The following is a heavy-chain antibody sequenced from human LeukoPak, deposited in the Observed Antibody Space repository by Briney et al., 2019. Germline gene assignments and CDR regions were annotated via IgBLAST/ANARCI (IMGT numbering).Heavy chain of an antibody. CDR3: ARAYYDISGGSYYFDY. J-gene: IGHJ4*02. CDR1: GFTFSSYS. V-gene: IGHV3-21*01. CDR2: ISSSSSYI. Sequence: GGSLRLSCAASGFTFSSYSMNWVRQAPGKGLEWVSSISSSSSYIYYADSVKGRFTISRDNAKNSLYLQMNSLRAEDTAVYYCARAYYDISGGSYYFDYWGQGTLVTVSS. D-gene: IGHD3-22*01.